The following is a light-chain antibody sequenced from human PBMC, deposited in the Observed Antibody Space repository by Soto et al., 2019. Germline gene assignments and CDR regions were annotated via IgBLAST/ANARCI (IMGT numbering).Light chain of an antibody. V-gene: IGKV3-20*01. CDR3: QQYGSSPLT. CDR1: QSVIGSQ. J-gene: IGKJ4*01. CDR2: AAS. Sequence: EIVLTQSPGTQSLSPGERATLSSRASQSVIGSQLAWYQQKPGQAPSVLIHAASRRATGIPDRFSGSGSGTEFTLTISRLEPEDFAVYYCQQYGSSPLTFGGGTKVEIK.